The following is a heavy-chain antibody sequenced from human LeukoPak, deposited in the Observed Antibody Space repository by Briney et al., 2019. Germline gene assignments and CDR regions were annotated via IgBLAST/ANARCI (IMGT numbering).Heavy chain of an antibody. CDR3: ASGHWFLDL. CDR2: IHHTGST. J-gene: IGHJ2*01. CDR1: GGSISSGGYS. V-gene: IGHV4-30-2*01. D-gene: IGHD3/OR15-3a*01. Sequence: PSETLSLTCAVSGGSISSGGYSWTWIRQPPGKGLEWIGYIHHTGSTYYKPSLKSRVTISVDRSKNQFSLKLTSVTAADTAVYYCASGHWFLDLWGRGTLVTVSS.